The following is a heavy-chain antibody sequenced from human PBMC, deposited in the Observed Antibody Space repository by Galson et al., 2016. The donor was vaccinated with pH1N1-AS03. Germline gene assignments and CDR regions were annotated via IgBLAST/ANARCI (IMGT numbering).Heavy chain of an antibody. CDR3: ARMRYSGDLLDAFDI. Sequence: PALVTPTQTPTLTCTFSGFSLSTSGMCVSWIRQPPGKALEWLARIDWDDDKYYSTSLKTRLTIPKDTSKNQVVLTMTNMDPVGTATYYCARMRYSGDLLDAFDICGQGTLVTVSS. J-gene: IGHJ3*02. D-gene: IGHD4-17*01. CDR1: GFSLSTSGMC. CDR2: IDWDDDK. V-gene: IGHV2-70*11.